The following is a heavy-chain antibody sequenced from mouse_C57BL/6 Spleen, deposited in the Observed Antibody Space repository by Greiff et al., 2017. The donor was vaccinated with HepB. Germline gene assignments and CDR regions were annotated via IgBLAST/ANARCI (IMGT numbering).Heavy chain of an antibody. J-gene: IGHJ1*03. D-gene: IGHD1-1*02. CDR1: GFTFSSYG. Sequence: EVKLMESGGDLVKPGGSLKLSCAASGFTFSSYGMSWVRQTPDKRLEWVATISSGGSYTYYPDSVKGRFTISRDNAKNTLYLQMSSLKSEDTAMYYCARHGGGRGYFDVWGTGTTVTVSS. CDR3: ARHGGGRGYFDV. CDR2: ISSGGSYT. V-gene: IGHV5-6*01.